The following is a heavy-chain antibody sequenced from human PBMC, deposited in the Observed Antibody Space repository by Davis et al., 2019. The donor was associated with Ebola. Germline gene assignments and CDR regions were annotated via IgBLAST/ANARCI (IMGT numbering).Heavy chain of an antibody. CDR3: ARESIVVVPAARRGYNWFDP. CDR1: GGSISSYY. Sequence: PSETLSLTCTVSGGSISSYYWSWIRQPAGKGLEWIGRIYTSGSTNYNPSLKSRVTMSVDTSKNQFSLKLSSVTAADTAVYYCARESIVVVPAARRGYNWFDPWGQGTLVTVSS. CDR2: IYTSGST. J-gene: IGHJ5*02. D-gene: IGHD2-2*01. V-gene: IGHV4-4*07.